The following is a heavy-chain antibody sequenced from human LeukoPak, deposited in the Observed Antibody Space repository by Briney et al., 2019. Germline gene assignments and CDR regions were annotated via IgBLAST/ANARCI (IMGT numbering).Heavy chain of an antibody. Sequence: GGSLRLSCAASGFTFSSYSMNWVRQAPGKGLEWVSSISSSSSYIYYADSVKGRFTISRDNAKNSLYLQMSSLRADDTAVYYCARSRWLDAFDYWGQGTLVTVSS. CDR1: GFTFSSYS. CDR2: ISSSSSYI. J-gene: IGHJ4*02. D-gene: IGHD6-19*01. V-gene: IGHV3-21*01. CDR3: ARSRWLDAFDY.